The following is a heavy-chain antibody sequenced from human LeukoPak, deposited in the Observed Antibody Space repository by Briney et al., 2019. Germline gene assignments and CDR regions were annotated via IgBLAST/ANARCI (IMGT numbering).Heavy chain of an antibody. D-gene: IGHD1-1*01. Sequence: PSDTLALTCAVYGGSFSGYYWSWIRQPPGKGLEWIGEINHSGSTNYNPSLKSRVTISVDTSKNQLSLKLSSVAAADTAVYCCASGVNDSGADYWGQGTLVTVSS. J-gene: IGHJ4*02. CDR1: GGSFSGYY. CDR2: INHSGST. CDR3: ASGVNDSGADY. V-gene: IGHV4-34*01.